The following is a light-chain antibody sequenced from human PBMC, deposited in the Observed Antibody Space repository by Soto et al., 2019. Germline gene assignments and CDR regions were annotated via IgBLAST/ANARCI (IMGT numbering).Light chain of an antibody. Sequence: EIVMTQSPATLSVSPGERATLSCRASQSVSSYLAWYQQKPGQSPGLLIYGASIRATGIPARFSGSGSGTEFTHTISSLQSEDVAVYYCQQYKNWPPLTFGGGTKVEIK. J-gene: IGKJ4*01. V-gene: IGKV3D-15*01. CDR3: QQYKNWPPLT. CDR2: GAS. CDR1: QSVSSY.